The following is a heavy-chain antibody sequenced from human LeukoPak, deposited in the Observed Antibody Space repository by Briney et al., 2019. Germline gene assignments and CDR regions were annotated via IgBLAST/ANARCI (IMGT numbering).Heavy chain of an antibody. CDR1: GYTFTSYG. V-gene: IGHV1-18*01. D-gene: IGHD5-12*01. CDR2: ISAYNGNT. J-gene: IGHJ5*02. Sequence: ASVKVSCKASGYTFTSYGISWVRPAPGQGLEWMGWISAYNGNTNYAQKLQGRVTMTTDTSTSTAYMELRSLRSDDTAVYYCARDFGPYSGYDSGNWFDPWGQGTLVTVSS. CDR3: ARDFGPYSGYDSGNWFDP.